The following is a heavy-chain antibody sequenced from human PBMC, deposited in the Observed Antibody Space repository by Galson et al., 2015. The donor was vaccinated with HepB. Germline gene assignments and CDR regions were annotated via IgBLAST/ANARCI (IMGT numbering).Heavy chain of an antibody. Sequence: SVKVSCKASGYTFTSYAMHWVRQAPGQRLEWMGWINAGNGNTKYSQKFQGRVTITRDTSASTAYMELSSLRSEDTAVYYCARDHPTMIVVAPFDYWGQGTLVTVSS. CDR1: GYTFTSYA. CDR3: ARDHPTMIVVAPFDY. D-gene: IGHD3-22*01. V-gene: IGHV1-3*01. J-gene: IGHJ4*02. CDR2: INAGNGNT.